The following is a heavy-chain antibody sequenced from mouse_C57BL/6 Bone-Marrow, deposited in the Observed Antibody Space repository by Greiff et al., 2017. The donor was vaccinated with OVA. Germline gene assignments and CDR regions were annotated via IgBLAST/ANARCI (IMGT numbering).Heavy chain of an antibody. V-gene: IGHV3-1*01. J-gene: IGHJ4*01. Sequence: VQLKQSGPGMVKPSQSLSLTCTVTGYSITSGYDWHWIRHFPGNKLEWMGYISYSGSTNYNPSLKSRISITHDTSKNHFFLKLNSVTTEDTATYYCARGGSSSSYAMDYWGQGTSVTVSS. CDR1: GYSITSGYD. D-gene: IGHD1-1*01. CDR2: ISYSGST. CDR3: ARGGSSSSYAMDY.